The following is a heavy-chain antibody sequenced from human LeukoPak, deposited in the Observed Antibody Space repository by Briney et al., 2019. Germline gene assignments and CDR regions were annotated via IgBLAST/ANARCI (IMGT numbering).Heavy chain of an antibody. CDR2: IKQDGSEK. J-gene: IGHJ4*02. V-gene: IGHV3-7*01. Sequence: GGSLRLSCAASGFTFSSYWMSWVRQAPGKGLEWVANIKQDGSEKYYVDSVKGRFTISRDNAKNSLYLQMNSLRAEDTAVYYCTTLRFLEWLGVDYWGQGTLVTVSS. D-gene: IGHD3-3*01. CDR3: TTLRFLEWLGVDY. CDR1: GFTFSSYW.